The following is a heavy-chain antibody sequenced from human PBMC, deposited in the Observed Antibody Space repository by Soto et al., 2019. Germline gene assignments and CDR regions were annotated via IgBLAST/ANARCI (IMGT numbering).Heavy chain of an antibody. V-gene: IGHV3-9*01. CDR1: GFTFDDYA. J-gene: IGHJ3*02. D-gene: IGHD3-3*01. CDR3: AKEGRPAAYYDFWSGYLPSDAFDI. Sequence: PGGSLRLSCAASGFTFDDYAMHWVRQAPGKGLEWVSGISWNSGSIGYADSVKGRFTISRDNAKNSLYLQMNSLRAEDTALYYCAKEGRPAAYYDFWSGYLPSDAFDIWGQGTMVTVSS. CDR2: ISWNSGSI.